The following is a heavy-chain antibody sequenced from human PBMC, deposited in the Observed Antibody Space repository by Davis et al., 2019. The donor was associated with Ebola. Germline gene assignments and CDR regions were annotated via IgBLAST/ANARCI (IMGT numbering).Heavy chain of an antibody. J-gene: IGHJ3*02. V-gene: IGHV4-34*01. Sequence: PSETLSLTCAAYGGSFSGYYWTWIRQSPGKGLEWIGEIYHSGTTNYNPSLKSRVTISVDKSKNQFSLKLTSVTAADTAVYYCAAFSGRYERAAFEIWGQGTVVTVSS. D-gene: IGHD6-19*01. CDR1: GGSFSGYY. CDR3: AAFSGRYERAAFEI. CDR2: IYHSGTT.